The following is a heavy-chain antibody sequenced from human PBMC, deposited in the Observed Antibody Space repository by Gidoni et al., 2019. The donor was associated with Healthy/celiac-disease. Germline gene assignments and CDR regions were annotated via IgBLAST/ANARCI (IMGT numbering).Heavy chain of an antibody. CDR3: ARGWGDIVAWYYFDY. V-gene: IGHV3-74*01. D-gene: IGHD5-12*01. Sequence: EVQLVESGGGLVQPGGSLRLSCAASGFTFSSYWMHWVRQAPGKGLVWVSRINSDGSSTSYADSVKGRFTISRDNAKNTLYLQMNSLRAEDTAVYYCARGWGDIVAWYYFDYWGQGTLVTVSS. J-gene: IGHJ4*02. CDR2: INSDGSST. CDR1: GFTFSSYW.